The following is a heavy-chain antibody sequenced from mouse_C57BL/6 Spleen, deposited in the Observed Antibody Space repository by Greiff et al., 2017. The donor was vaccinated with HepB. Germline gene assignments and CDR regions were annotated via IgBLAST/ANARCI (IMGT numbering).Heavy chain of an antibody. D-gene: IGHD1-1*01. J-gene: IGHJ4*01. V-gene: IGHV1-82*01. Sequence: QVQLKQSGPELVKPGASVKISCKASGYAFSSSWMNWVKQRPGKGLEWIGRIYPGDGDTNYNGKFKGKATLTADKSSSTAYMQLSSLTSEDSAVYFGARGGSGSSSYYAMDYWGQGTSVTVSS. CDR1: GYAFSSSW. CDR2: IYPGDGDT. CDR3: ARGGSGSSSYYAMDY.